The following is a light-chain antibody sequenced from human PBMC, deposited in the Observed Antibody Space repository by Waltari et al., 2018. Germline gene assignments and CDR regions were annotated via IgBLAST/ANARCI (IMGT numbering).Light chain of an antibody. J-gene: IGLJ1*01. CDR2: YDN. CDR3: QVWDANTDPGV. CDR1: NIESKS. V-gene: IGLV3-21*01. Sequence: SYVLTQPPSVSVAPGETARITCGGNNIESKSVHWYRQRPGQAPVVVISYDNDRAAGLPARFSGSNFGNTATLTISRVEAGDEADYYCQVWDANTDPGVFGTGTEVTVL.